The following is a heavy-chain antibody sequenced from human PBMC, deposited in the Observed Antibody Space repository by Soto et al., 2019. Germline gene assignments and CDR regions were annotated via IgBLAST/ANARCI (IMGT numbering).Heavy chain of an antibody. J-gene: IGHJ3*02. CDR3: ARLYGIAVAGTDLDAFDI. CDR2: INHSGST. Sequence: SETLSLTCAVYGGSFSGYYWSWIRQPPGKGLEWIGEINHSGSTNYNPSLKSRVTISVDTSKNQFSLKLSSVTAADTAVYYCARLYGIAVAGTDLDAFDIWGQGTMVTVSS. V-gene: IGHV4-34*01. D-gene: IGHD6-19*01. CDR1: GGSFSGYY.